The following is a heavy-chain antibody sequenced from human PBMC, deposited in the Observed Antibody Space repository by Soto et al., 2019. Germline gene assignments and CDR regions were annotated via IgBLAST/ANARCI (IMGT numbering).Heavy chain of an antibody. CDR1: GLTFGDYA. J-gene: IGHJ3*02. CDR3: AKEAPGSLI. D-gene: IGHD3-10*01. CDR2: ISGTGANA. Sequence: PGGSLRLSCAASGLTFGDYAMNWVRQTPGKGLEWVSAISGTGANAYYRDSVKGRFIISRDNSKNIVYLQMNSLKAEDTALYYCAKEAPGSLIWGQGTMVTVSS. V-gene: IGHV3-23*01.